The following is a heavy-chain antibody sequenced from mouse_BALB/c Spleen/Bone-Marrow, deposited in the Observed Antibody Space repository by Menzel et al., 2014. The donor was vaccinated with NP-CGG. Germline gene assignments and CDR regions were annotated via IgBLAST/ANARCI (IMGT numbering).Heavy chain of an antibody. D-gene: IGHD4-1*01. Sequence: EVKLVESGGGLVQPGGSLRLSCVTSGFTFIDYYMNWVRQPPGKALEWVGFIRNKAYGYTTEYSASVKGRFTISRDNSQSILYLQMNTLRAEDSATYYCTRDMGGILLDSWGQGTTLTVSS. CDR1: GFTFIDYY. CDR2: IRNKAYGYTT. CDR3: TRDMGGILLDS. J-gene: IGHJ2*01. V-gene: IGHV7-3*02.